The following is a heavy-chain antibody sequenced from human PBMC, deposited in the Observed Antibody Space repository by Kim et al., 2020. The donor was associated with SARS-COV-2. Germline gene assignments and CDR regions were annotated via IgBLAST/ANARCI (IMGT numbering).Heavy chain of an antibody. Sequence: GGSLRLSCAASGFTFSTYAMHWVRQPPGKGLEWVAVISFDGTEKYYGDSMKGRVTISRDNSKNTLYLQMQLNSLRGEDTAVYYCTRNRAIWKNYYGMDVWGQGTTVTVSS. CDR2: ISFDGTEK. V-gene: IGHV3-30*04. D-gene: IGHD3-9*01. CDR3: TRNRAIWKNYYGMDV. CDR1: GFTFSTYA. J-gene: IGHJ6*02.